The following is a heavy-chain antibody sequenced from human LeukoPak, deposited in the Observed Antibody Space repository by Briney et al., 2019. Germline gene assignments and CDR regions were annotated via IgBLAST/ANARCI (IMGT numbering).Heavy chain of an antibody. CDR3: ARDQEGFDY. J-gene: IGHJ4*02. V-gene: IGHV1-46*01. CDR2: IYPRDGST. Sequence: ASVRVSCKASGYTFTSDYIHWVRQAPGQGLEWMGMIYPRDGSTSYAQKFQGRVTVTRDTSTSTVHMELSGLRSEDTAVYYCARDQEGFDYWGQGTLVTVSS. CDR1: GYTFTSDY.